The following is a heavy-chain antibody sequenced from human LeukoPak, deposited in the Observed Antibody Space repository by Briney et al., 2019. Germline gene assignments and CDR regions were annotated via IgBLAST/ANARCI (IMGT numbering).Heavy chain of an antibody. CDR2: IIPIFGTA. Sequence: GSSVKVSCNASVRTFSSYAISWVRQAPGQGLEWMGGIIPIFGTANYAQKFQGRVTITADESTSTAYMELSSLRSEDTAVYYCAREPGIAVAGYAFDYWGQGTLVTVSS. CDR1: VRTFSSYA. V-gene: IGHV1-69*01. D-gene: IGHD6-19*01. CDR3: AREPGIAVAGYAFDY. J-gene: IGHJ4*02.